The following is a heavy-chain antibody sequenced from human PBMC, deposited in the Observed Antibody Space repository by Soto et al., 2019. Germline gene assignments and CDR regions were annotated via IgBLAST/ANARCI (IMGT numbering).Heavy chain of an antibody. CDR2: INPNSGGT. J-gene: IGHJ6*02. CDR1: GYTFTGYY. Sequence: ASVEVSCKASGYTFTGYYMHWVRQAPGQGLEWMGWINPNSGGTNYAQKYQGRVTMTRDTSISTAYMGLSRLRSDDTAVYYCARVENGYNWAYYYYYGMDVWGQGTTVTVSS. CDR3: ARVENGYNWAYYYYYGMDV. D-gene: IGHD5-12*01. V-gene: IGHV1-2*02.